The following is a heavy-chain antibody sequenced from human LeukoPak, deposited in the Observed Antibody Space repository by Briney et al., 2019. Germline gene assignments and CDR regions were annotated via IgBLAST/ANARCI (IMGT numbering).Heavy chain of an antibody. J-gene: IGHJ4*02. CDR2: ITTYNGNT. CDR3: ARGYDYGDYVGDFDY. V-gene: IGHV1-18*01. Sequence: ASVKVSCKASGYTFTSYPISWVRQAPGQGLEWMGWITTYNGNTNYAQKLQGRVTMTTDTPTSTAYMDLRGLRSDDTAVYYCARGYDYGDYVGDFDYWGQGTLVTVSS. D-gene: IGHD4-17*01. CDR1: GYTFTSYP.